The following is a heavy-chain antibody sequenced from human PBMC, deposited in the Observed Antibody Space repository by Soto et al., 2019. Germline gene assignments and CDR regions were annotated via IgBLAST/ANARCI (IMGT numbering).Heavy chain of an antibody. CDR1: VVTSSG. CDR3: ASEGILGLFDPYDL. V-gene: IGHV1-18*04. J-gene: IGHJ3*01. Sequence: SVKVSCKASVVTSSGISWVRQARGQRLEWMGWISTHNGNTIYAQKFQGRVIMTMDTSTTTVYMELRSLRPADTAVYLCASEGILGLFDPYDLWGQGKMVTVSS. CDR2: ISTHNGNT. D-gene: IGHD3-3*01.